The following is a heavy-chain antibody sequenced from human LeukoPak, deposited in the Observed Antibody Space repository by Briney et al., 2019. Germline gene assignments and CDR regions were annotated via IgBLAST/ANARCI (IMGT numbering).Heavy chain of an antibody. D-gene: IGHD1-14*01. CDR2: IWYDGSNK. Sequence: GRSLRLSCAASGFTFSSYGMHWVRQAPGKGLEWVVVIWYDGSNKYYADSVKGRFTISRDNSKNTLYLQMNSLRAENTAVYYCARATGYYFDYWGQGTLVTVSS. CDR1: GFTFSSYG. CDR3: ARATGYYFDY. J-gene: IGHJ4*02. V-gene: IGHV3-33*01.